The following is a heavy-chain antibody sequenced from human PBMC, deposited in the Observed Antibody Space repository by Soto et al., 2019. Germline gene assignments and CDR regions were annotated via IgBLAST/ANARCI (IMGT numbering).Heavy chain of an antibody. CDR3: ERLAPGYSSSWLRPFDY. CDR2: ISSSSSTI. CDR1: GFTFSSYS. Sequence: EVQLVESGGGLVQPGGSLRLSCAASGFTFSSYSMNWVRQAPGKGLEWVSYISSSSSTIYYADSVKGRFTLSSDNAKNSLYLQMNGMSAEDTAVYYCERLAPGYSSSWLRPFDYWGQGTLVTGSS. J-gene: IGHJ4*01. D-gene: IGHD6-13*01. V-gene: IGHV3-48*01.